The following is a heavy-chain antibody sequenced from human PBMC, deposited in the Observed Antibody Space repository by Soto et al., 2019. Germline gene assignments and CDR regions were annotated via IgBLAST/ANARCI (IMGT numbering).Heavy chain of an antibody. CDR2: IYFSEST. D-gene: IGHD3-16*01. CDR3: ARSGEGGGRFDF. J-gene: IGHJ4*02. Sequence: PSETLFLTCAVSVDSMSRGEYSWNWILQLPGKGLEWIGYIYFSESTYYNPSLRTRVTISLDRSKNLFSLNLKSVTAADSAFYYCARSGEGGGRFDFWGPGVPVTVSS. V-gene: IGHV4-30-2*01. CDR1: VDSMSRGEYS.